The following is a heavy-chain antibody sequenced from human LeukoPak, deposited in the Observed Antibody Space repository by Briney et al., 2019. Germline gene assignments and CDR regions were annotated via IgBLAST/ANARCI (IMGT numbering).Heavy chain of an antibody. D-gene: IGHD3-16*01. CDR1: SGSISSYY. V-gene: IGHV4-59*01. CDR2: ISNSGST. J-gene: IGHJ6*03. Sequence: TASETLSLTCTVSSGSISSYYWSWIRQPPGKGLEWIGYISNSGSTNYNPSLKSRVTISVDTSKNQFSLKLSSVTAADTAVYYCTGGSIAYYYMDVWGKGTTVTISS. CDR3: TGGSIAYYYMDV.